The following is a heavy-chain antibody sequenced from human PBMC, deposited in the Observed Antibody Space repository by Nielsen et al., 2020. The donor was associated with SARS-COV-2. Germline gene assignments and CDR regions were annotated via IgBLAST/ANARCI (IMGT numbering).Heavy chain of an antibody. CDR2: IWYDGSNK. J-gene: IGHJ6*02. CDR3: ARYITEYTAMVSYYGMDV. CDR1: GFTFSSYG. D-gene: IGHD5-18*01. V-gene: IGHV3-33*01. Sequence: GGSLRLSCAASGFTFSSYGMHWVRQAPGKGLEWVAVIWYDGSNKYYADSVKGRFTISRDNAKNSLYLQMNSLRAEDTALYYCARYITEYTAMVSYYGMDVRGHGTTVTVSS.